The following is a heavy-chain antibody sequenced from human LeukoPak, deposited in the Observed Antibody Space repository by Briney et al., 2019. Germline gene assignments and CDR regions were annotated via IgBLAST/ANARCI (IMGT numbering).Heavy chain of an antibody. CDR1: GFTFDDYA. J-gene: IGHJ6*02. Sequence: GGSLRLSCAASGFTFDDYAMSWVRQAPGKGLEWVSAISGSGGSTYYADSVKGRFTISRDNSKNTLYLQMNSLRAEDTAVYYCAKDSRITMVRGVSEDYGMDVWGQGTTVTVSS. D-gene: IGHD3-10*01. V-gene: IGHV3-23*01. CDR2: ISGSGGST. CDR3: AKDSRITMVRGVSEDYGMDV.